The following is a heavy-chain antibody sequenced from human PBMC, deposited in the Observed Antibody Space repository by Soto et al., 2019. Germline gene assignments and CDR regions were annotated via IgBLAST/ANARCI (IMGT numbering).Heavy chain of an antibody. CDR1: GFTFSSYA. Sequence: PGGSLRLSCAASGFTFSSYAMSWVRQAPGKGLEWVSAISGSGGSTYYADSVKGRFTISRDNSKNTLYLQMNSLRAEDTAVYYCARDLHRGGDTRYYGMDVWGQGTTVTVSS. CDR2: ISGSGGST. V-gene: IGHV3-23*01. D-gene: IGHD2-21*02. CDR3: ARDLHRGGDTRYYGMDV. J-gene: IGHJ6*02.